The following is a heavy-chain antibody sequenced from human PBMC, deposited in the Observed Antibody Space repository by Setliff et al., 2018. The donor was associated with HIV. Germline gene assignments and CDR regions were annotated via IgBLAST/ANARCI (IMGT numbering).Heavy chain of an antibody. V-gene: IGHV3-30*03. CDR1: GFTFSSYG. D-gene: IGHD4-4*01. CDR3: ARVSDSNKPYYYYYMDV. Sequence: AGGSLRLSCAASGFTFSSYGIHWVRQAPGKGLEWVAVISYDGSNKYYADSVKGRFTISRDNSKNTLYVQMNSLRAEDTAVYYCARVSDSNKPYYYYYMDVWGKGTTVTVSS. J-gene: IGHJ6*03. CDR2: ISYDGSNK.